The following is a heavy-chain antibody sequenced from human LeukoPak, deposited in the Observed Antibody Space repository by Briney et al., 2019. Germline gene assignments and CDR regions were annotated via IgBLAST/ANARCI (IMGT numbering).Heavy chain of an antibody. CDR3: ARGRWSYFDY. Sequence: SETLSLTCTVSGGSISSSSYYWGWIRQPPGKGLEWIGSIYYSGSTNYNPSLKSRVTISVDTSKNQFSLKLSSVTAADTAVYYCARGRWSYFDYWGQGTLVTVSS. D-gene: IGHD1-1*01. CDR2: IYYSGST. V-gene: IGHV4-39*07. J-gene: IGHJ4*02. CDR1: GGSISSSSYY.